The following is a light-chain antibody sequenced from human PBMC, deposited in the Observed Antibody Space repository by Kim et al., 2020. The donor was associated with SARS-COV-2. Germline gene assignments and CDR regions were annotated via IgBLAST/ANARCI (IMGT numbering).Light chain of an antibody. CDR2: SAS. CDR3: QQYGNSPIT. CDR1: QSVSSSH. J-gene: IGKJ5*01. V-gene: IGKV3-20*01. Sequence: EIVLTQSPGTVSLSPGERVTLSCRASQSVSSSHLAWYQQRPGQAPRLLIYSASNRAAGIPDRFSGSGSGTDFTLTISRLGPEDFAVYFCQQYGNSPITFAQGTRLEIK.